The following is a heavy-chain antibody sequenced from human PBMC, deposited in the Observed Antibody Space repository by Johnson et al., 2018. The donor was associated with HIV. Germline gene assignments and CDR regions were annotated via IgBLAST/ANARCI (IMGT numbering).Heavy chain of an antibody. J-gene: IGHJ3*02. D-gene: IGHD3-22*01. CDR2: IYSGGST. V-gene: IGHV3-66*01. Sequence: VQLVESGGGVVQPGGSLRLSCAASGFTVSSNYMSWVRQAPGKGLEWVSVIYSGGSTYYADSVKGRFTISRDNSKNTLYLQMNSLRAGDTAVYYCARGLSSGYSGYAFDIWGQGTMVTVSS. CDR3: ARGLSSGYSGYAFDI. CDR1: GFTVSSNY.